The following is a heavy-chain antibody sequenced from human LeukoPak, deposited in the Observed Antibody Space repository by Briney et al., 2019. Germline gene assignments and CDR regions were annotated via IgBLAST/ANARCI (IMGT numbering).Heavy chain of an antibody. CDR1: GFTFSSYE. CDR2: ISTSGTTI. V-gene: IGHV3-48*03. D-gene: IGHD3-10*01. Sequence: PGGSLRLSCVASGFTFSSYEMNWVRQAPGKGLEWVSYISTSGTTIHYADSVKGRFTISRDDAKNSLYLQMNSLRAEDTAVYYCARRPYTRGDAPNAFDIWGQGTMVTVSS. CDR3: ARRPYTRGDAPNAFDI. J-gene: IGHJ3*02.